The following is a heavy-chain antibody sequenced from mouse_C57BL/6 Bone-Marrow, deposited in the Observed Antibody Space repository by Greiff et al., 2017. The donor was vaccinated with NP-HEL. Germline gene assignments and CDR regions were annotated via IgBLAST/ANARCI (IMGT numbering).Heavy chain of an antibody. V-gene: IGHV1-59*01. CDR1: GYTFTSYW. Sequence: QVQLQQPGAELVRPGTSVKLSCKASGYTFTSYWMHWVKQRPGQGLEWIGVIDPSDSYTNYNQKFKGKATLTVDTSSSTAYMQLSSLTSDDSAVYYCARSFYYYGSSYYYWGKGTTLTVAS. CDR2: IDPSDSYT. J-gene: IGHJ2*01. CDR3: ARSFYYYGSSYYY. D-gene: IGHD1-1*01.